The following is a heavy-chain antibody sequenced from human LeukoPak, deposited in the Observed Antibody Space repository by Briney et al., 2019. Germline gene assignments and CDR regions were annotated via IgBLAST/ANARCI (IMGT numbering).Heavy chain of an antibody. CDR3: ARGESRTPWWELHSVGSQLLGYFDY. J-gene: IGHJ4*02. CDR1: GYTFTSYY. D-gene: IGHD1-26*01. V-gene: IGHV1-46*01. CDR2: INPSGGST. Sequence: GASVKVSCKASGYTFTSYYMHWVRQAPGQGLEWMGIINPSGGSTSYAQKFQGRVTMTRDTSTSTVYMELSSLRSEDTAVYYCARGESRTPWWELHSVGSQLLGYFDYWGQGTLVTVSS.